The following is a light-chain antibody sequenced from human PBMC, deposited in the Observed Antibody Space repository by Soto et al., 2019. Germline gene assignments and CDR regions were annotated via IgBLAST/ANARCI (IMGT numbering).Light chain of an antibody. V-gene: IGKV3-11*01. CDR3: QQRSNWLT. CDR1: QSVSSY. J-gene: IGKJ4*01. Sequence: EIVLTQSPATLSLSPGERATLSCRASQSVSSYLAWYQQKPGQAPRLLIYDASNRATGIRARFSGSGSGTDFTLTISSLEPEDVAVYYCQQRSNWLTFGGGTKVEIK. CDR2: DAS.